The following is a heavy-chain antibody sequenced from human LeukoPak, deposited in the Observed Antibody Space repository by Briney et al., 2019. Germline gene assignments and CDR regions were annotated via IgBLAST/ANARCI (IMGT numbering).Heavy chain of an antibody. Sequence: PGGSLRHSCAASGFTFSSYSLNWGRQAPGKGLEWVSYISSSSRTIYYADSVNGRFTISRDNAKTSLYLQMSSLRVEDTAVYYCASGTLTVSPLDYWGQGTQVTVSS. J-gene: IGHJ4*02. CDR2: ISSSSRTI. D-gene: IGHD4-17*01. V-gene: IGHV3-48*01. CDR1: GFTFSSYS. CDR3: ASGTLTVSPLDY.